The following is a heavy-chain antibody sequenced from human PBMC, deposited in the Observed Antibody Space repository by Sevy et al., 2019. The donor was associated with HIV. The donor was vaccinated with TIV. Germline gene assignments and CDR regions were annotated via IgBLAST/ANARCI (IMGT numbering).Heavy chain of an antibody. Sequence: GGSLRLSCAASGFTFSKYFMSGVRQPPWKGLEWVSTLSFGCGEINYADSVKGRFTISRDNSKSSVYLQMNNLRPEDTAVYYCAREGCTKPHDYWGQGTLVTVSS. CDR3: AREGCTKPHDY. CDR2: LSFGCGEI. V-gene: IGHV3-23*01. J-gene: IGHJ4*02. D-gene: IGHD2-8*01. CDR1: GFTFSKYF.